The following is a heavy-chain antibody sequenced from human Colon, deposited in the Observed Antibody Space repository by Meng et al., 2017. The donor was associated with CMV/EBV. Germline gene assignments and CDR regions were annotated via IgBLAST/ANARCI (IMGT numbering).Heavy chain of an antibody. V-gene: IGHV1-18*01. CDR2: ISTYNSNT. D-gene: IGHD4-17*01. CDR3: AREKATVTTFMLLY. J-gene: IGHJ4*02. CDR1: GYTFNSYP. Sequence: QVQLVQSGAEVKKPGASVKVSCTASGYTFNSYPISWVRQAPGQGLEWMGWISTYNSNTNNAQKFQGRLTLTTDTSTSTAYMELMSLRSDDTAVYYCAREKATVTTFMLLYWGLGTLVTVSS.